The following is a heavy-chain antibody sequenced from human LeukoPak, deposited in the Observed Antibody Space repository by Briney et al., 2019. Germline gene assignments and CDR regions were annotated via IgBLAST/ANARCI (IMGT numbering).Heavy chain of an antibody. J-gene: IGHJ4*02. D-gene: IGHD5-24*01. V-gene: IGHV4-30-4*01. CDR3: ARGRWLQWDFDY. Sequence: SETLSLTCAVSGGSINTYYWSWIRQPPGKGLEWIGYIYYSGSTYYNPSLKSRVTISVDTSKNQFSLKLSSVTAADTAVYYCARGRWLQWDFDYWGQGTLVTVSS. CDR2: IYYSGST. CDR1: GGSINTYY.